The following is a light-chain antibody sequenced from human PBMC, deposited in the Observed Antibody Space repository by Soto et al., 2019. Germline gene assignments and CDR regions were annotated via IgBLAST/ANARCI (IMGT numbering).Light chain of an antibody. CDR2: KAS. CDR1: QSISSW. Sequence: DIQMTQSPSTLSASVGDRVTITCRASQSISSWLAWYQQKPGKAPKLLIYKASSLESGVPSRFSGRGSGTEFTLTISNLQPDDFATYYCQQYNSYSYTFGQGTKLEIK. J-gene: IGKJ2*01. V-gene: IGKV1-5*03. CDR3: QQYNSYSYT.